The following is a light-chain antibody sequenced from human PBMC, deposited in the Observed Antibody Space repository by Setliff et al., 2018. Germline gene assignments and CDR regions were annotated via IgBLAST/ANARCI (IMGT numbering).Light chain of an antibody. CDR2: EVS. J-gene: IGLJ2*01. CDR3: SSYAGSNVVV. V-gene: IGLV2-14*02. CDR1: SSDIGNYNL. Sequence: QSALTQPASVSGSPGQSITVSCTGTSSDIGNYNLVSWYQQHPGKAPKLIIYEVSKRPSGVPDRFSGSKSGNTASLTVSGLQAEDEADYYCSSYAGSNVVVFGGGT.